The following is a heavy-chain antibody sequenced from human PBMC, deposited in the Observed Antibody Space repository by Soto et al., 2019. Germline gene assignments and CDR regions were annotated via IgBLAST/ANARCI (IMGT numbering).Heavy chain of an antibody. CDR3: AHRRTYCSSNSCYSHFDC. Sequence: QITLKESGPTLVKPTETLTLTCTFSGLALSTTGVGVGWIRQPPGKALEWLSLIYWDDDKRHSPSLKSRLTITKDTSKNPVVLTMPNTDPVDTATYYCAHRRTYCSSNSCYSHFDCWGQRTLVTVSS. D-gene: IGHD2-2*01. CDR2: IYWDDDK. CDR1: GLALSTTGVG. J-gene: IGHJ4*02. V-gene: IGHV2-5*02.